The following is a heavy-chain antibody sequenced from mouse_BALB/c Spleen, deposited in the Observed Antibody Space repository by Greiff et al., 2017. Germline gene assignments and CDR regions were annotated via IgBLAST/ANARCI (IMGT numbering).Heavy chain of an antibody. CDR2: IYPGDGDT. CDR1: GYAFSSSW. D-gene: IGHD2-14*01. J-gene: IGHJ2*01. CDR3: ARSAYRYYFDY. Sequence: VQLQQSGPELVKPGASVKISCKASGYAFSSSWMNWVKQRPGQGLEWIGRIYPGDGDTNYNGKFKGKATLTADKSSSTAYMQLSSLTSVDSAVYFCARSAYRYYFDYWGQGTTLTVSS. V-gene: IGHV1-82*01.